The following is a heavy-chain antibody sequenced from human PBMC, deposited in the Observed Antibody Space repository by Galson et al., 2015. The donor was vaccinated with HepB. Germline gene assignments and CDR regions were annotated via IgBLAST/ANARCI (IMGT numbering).Heavy chain of an antibody. D-gene: IGHD6-19*01. CDR1: GSTFTGYY. CDR3: ARVGRIAVAGTSWFDP. Sequence: SVTVSCKASGSTFTGYYMHWVRQAPGQGLVWMGWINPNSGGTNYAQKFQGRVTMTRDTSISTAYMELSRLGSDDTAVYYCARVGRIAVAGTSWFDPWGQGTLVTVSS. CDR2: INPNSGGT. V-gene: IGHV1-2*02. J-gene: IGHJ5*02.